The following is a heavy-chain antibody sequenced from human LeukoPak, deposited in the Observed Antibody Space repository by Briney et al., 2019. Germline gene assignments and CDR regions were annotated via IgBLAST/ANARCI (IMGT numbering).Heavy chain of an antibody. Sequence: GRSLRLSCAASGFTFSSYAMHWVRQAPGKGLEWVAVISYDGSNKYYADSVKGRFTISRDNSKNTLYLQMNSLRAEDTAVYYCASHSSRHYYDSSGYSAIDYWGQGTLVTVSS. CDR3: ASHSSRHYYDSSGYSAIDY. CDR1: GFTFSSYA. CDR2: ISYDGSNK. D-gene: IGHD3-22*01. J-gene: IGHJ4*02. V-gene: IGHV3-30-3*01.